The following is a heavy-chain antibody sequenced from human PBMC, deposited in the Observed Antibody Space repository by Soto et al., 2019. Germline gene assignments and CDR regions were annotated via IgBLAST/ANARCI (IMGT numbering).Heavy chain of an antibody. Sequence: QVQLLESGPGLVKPSETLSLTCTVSGGSISSYYWSWIRQPPGKGLEWIGYIYYSGSTNYNPSLKRRVTISVDTSKNQFSLKLSSVTAADTAVYYCASSVAAANFDYWGQGTLVTVSS. CDR3: ASSVAAANFDY. J-gene: IGHJ4*02. D-gene: IGHD6-19*01. CDR2: IYYSGST. V-gene: IGHV4-59*01. CDR1: GGSISSYY.